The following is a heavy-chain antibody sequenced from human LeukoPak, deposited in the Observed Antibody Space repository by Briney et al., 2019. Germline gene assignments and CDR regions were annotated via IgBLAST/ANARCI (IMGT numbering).Heavy chain of an antibody. J-gene: IGHJ6*02. Sequence: GGSLRFSCTASGFTFSSYAMHWVRQAPGKGLEWVAVISFDGSNKYYADSVKGRFTISRDNSKNTLYLQMNSLRAEDTAVYYCARVRCMGGYCPSSYYYYGMDVWGQGTTVTVSS. D-gene: IGHD2-21*01. V-gene: IGHV3-30-3*01. CDR1: GFTFSSYA. CDR3: ARVRCMGGYCPSSYYYYGMDV. CDR2: ISFDGSNK.